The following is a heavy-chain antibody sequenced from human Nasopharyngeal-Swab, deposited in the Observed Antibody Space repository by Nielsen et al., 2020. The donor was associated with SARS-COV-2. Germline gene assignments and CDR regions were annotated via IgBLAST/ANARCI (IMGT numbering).Heavy chain of an antibody. D-gene: IGHD6-13*01. CDR3: ARDRLSSWPPSNWLDP. CDR1: GFTFSSFP. Sequence: GGSLRLSCAASGFTFSSFPIHWVRQAPGKGLEWVTVISYDGSNKYYADSVKGRFTISRDTSKNTLYLQMNSLTAEDTAVYYCARDRLSSWPPSNWLDPWGQGTLVTVSS. V-gene: IGHV3-30-3*01. J-gene: IGHJ5*02. CDR2: ISYDGSNK.